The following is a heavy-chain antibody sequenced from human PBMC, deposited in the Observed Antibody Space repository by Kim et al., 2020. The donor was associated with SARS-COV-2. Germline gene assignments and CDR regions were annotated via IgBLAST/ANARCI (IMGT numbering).Heavy chain of an antibody. CDR3: ARDLHDGSGNPL. D-gene: IGHD3-10*01. V-gene: IGHV1-69*04. Sequence: SVKVSCKASGGTFSSYAISWVRQAPGQGLEWMGRIIPILGIANYAQKFQGRVTITADKSTSTAYMELSSLRSEDTAVYYCARDLHDGSGNPLWGQGTLVTVSS. J-gene: IGHJ4*02. CDR2: IIPILGIA. CDR1: GGTFSSYA.